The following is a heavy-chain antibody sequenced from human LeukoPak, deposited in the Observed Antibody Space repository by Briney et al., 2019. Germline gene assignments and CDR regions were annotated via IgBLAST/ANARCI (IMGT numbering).Heavy chain of an antibody. Sequence: GKALKISCKGSGYSFTSYWIAWVRQMPGKGLEWMGISYPDDSDTRYSPSFQGQVTITADKSISTAYLQWSSLKASDNAMYYCARQRRSSGWPNDYWGQGTLVTASS. D-gene: IGHD6-19*01. CDR3: ARQRRSSGWPNDY. J-gene: IGHJ4*02. CDR2: SYPDDSDT. V-gene: IGHV5-51*01. CDR1: GYSFTSYW.